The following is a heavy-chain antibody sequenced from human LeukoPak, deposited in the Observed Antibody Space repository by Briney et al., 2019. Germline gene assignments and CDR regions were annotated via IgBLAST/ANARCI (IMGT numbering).Heavy chain of an antibody. V-gene: IGHV4-59*01. J-gene: IGHJ5*02. CDR1: GDSINSYY. D-gene: IGHD5-24*01. CDR2: IYYSGTT. CDR3: ARSGAYGYFDP. Sequence: PSETLSLTCAVSGDSINSYYLHRIRKPPGKGLGWMGFIYYSGTTNYNPCLKSRVTISVDTSKNQVSLKLRSVTAADTAVYYCARSGAYGYFDPWGQGTLVTVSS.